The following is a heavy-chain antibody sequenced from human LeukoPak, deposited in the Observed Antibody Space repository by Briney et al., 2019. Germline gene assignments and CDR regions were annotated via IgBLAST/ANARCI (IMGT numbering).Heavy chain of an antibody. V-gene: IGHV3-7*01. CDR3: ARAFRPYSSSSVFDY. D-gene: IGHD6-6*01. CDR1: GFTFSSYG. CDR2: IDQDGSEK. J-gene: IGHJ4*02. Sequence: GGSLRLSCAASGFTFSSYGMHWVRQAPGKGLEWVASIDQDGSEKYYVDSVKGRFTISRDNAKNTLYLQMNSLRAEDTAVYYCARAFRPYSSSSVFDYWGQGTLVTVSS.